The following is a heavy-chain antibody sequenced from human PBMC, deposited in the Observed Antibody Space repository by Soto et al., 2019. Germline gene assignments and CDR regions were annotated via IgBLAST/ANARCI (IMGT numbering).Heavy chain of an antibody. CDR3: AKGVSYCSSTSCYGPSLDYYYYMDV. V-gene: IGHV3-9*01. D-gene: IGHD2-2*01. CDR2: ISWNSGSI. CDR1: GFTFDDYA. J-gene: IGHJ6*03. Sequence: GGSLRLSCAASGFTFDDYAMHWVRQAPGKGLEWVSGISWNSGSICYADSVKGRFTISRDNAKNSLYLQMNSLRAEDTALYYCAKGVSYCSSTSCYGPSLDYYYYMDVWGKGTTVTVSS.